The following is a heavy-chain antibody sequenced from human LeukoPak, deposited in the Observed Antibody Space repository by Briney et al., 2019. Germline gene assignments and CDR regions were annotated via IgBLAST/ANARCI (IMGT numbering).Heavy chain of an antibody. V-gene: IGHV3-30*18. CDR2: ISYDGSNK. CDR3: AKDPSDFCGGDCYMGY. Sequence: GGSLRLSCAASGFTFSHYGMHWVRQAPGKGLEWVAGISYDGSNKYYADSVKGRFTISRDNSKNTLYLQMNSLRAEDTAVYYCAKDPSDFCGGDCYMGYWGQGTLVTVSS. D-gene: IGHD2-21*02. CDR1: GFTFSHYG. J-gene: IGHJ4*02.